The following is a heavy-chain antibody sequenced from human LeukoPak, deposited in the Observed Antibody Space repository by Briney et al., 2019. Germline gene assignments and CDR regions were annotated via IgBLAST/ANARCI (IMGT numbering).Heavy chain of an antibody. CDR2: ISPYNGNT. Sequence: GASVKVSCKPYGYTFNTYGITWVRQAPGQGLEWMGWISPYNGNTNYAQKFQGRVTMTTDTSTSTAYMELRSLRSDDTAVYYRASATDGFFDYWGQGTLVTVSS. J-gene: IGHJ4*02. CDR1: GYTFNTYG. CDR3: ASATDGFFDY. D-gene: IGHD2-15*01. V-gene: IGHV1-18*01.